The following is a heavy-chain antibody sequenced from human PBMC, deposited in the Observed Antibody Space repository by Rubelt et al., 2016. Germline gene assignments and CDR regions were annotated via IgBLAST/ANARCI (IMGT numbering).Heavy chain of an antibody. CDR3: ARDHGGNKYYFDL. D-gene: IGHD4-23*01. CDR1: GGSFNSEA. J-gene: IGHJ4*02. V-gene: IGHV1-2*02. Sequence: QVQLVQSGAAVKKPGSSVRVSCKASGGSFNSEAISWVRQAPGQGHEWMGRIIPNTGGPDYAQRFQGRVTVTRDTSISTAYMELNRLRSDDTAVYYWARDHGGNKYYFDLWGQGTLVTVSS. CDR2: IIPNTGGP.